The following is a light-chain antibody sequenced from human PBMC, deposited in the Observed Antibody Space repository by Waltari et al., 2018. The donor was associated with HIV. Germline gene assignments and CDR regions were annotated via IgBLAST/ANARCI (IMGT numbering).Light chain of an antibody. CDR3: CAFAGANTWV. CDR2: EVT. CDR1: STAVGNYNL. J-gene: IGLJ3*02. Sequence: QSALTQPASVSGSPGQSITLSCSGPSTAVGNYNLVSWYQQHPARAPKLIIYEVTKWPSGVSHRFSGSKSGNTASLTISGLQADDEADYYCCAFAGANTWVFGGGTKLIVL. V-gene: IGLV2-23*02.